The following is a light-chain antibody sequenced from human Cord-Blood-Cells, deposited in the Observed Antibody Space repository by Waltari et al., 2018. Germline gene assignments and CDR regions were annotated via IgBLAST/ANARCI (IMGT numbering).Light chain of an antibody. CDR2: GKN. Sequence: SSELTQDPAVSVALGQTVRITCQGDSLRSYYASWYQQKPGQAPVLVIYGKNNRPSGIPDRFSGSNSGNTASLTITGVQAEDEADYYCNSRDSSGNHYVFGTGTKVTVL. CDR3: NSRDSSGNHYV. J-gene: IGLJ1*01. CDR1: SLRSYY. V-gene: IGLV3-19*01.